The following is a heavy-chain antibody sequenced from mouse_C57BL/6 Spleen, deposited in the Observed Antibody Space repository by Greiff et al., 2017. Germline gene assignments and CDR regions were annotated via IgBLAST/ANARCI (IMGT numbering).Heavy chain of an antibody. Sequence: QVQLQQPGAELVMPGASVKLSCKASGYTFTSYWMHWVKQRPGQGLEWIGEIDPSDSYTNYNQKFKGKSTLTVDKSSSTAYMQLSSLTSEDSAVYYCGRGAQATGYAMDYWGQGTSVTVSS. J-gene: IGHJ4*01. CDR3: GRGAQATGYAMDY. CDR1: GYTFTSYW. D-gene: IGHD3-2*02. CDR2: IDPSDSYT. V-gene: IGHV1-69*01.